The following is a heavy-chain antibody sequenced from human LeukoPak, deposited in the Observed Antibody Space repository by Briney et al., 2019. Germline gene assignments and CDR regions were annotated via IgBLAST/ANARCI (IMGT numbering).Heavy chain of an antibody. D-gene: IGHD3-10*01. J-gene: IGHJ4*02. CDR1: GASISSWY. V-gene: IGHV4-4*07. Sequence: SETLSLTCSVSGASISSWYWSWIRQPAGKGLEWIGHISTSGSTRYNPSLKSRVTMSLDTSKNQFSLKLSSVTAADTAVYYCASPYGSGSYYKYYFDYWGQGTLVTVSS. CDR3: ASPYGSGSYYKYYFDY. CDR2: ISTSGST.